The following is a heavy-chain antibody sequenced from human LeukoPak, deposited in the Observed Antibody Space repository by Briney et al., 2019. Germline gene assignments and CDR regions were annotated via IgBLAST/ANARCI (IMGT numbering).Heavy chain of an antibody. CDR3: ASLWDGTYGMDV. CDR2: ISSSSSYI. D-gene: IGHD1-26*01. V-gene: IGHV3-21*01. CDR1: GFTFSSYS. J-gene: IGHJ6*02. Sequence: GGSLRLSCVASGFTFSSYSMNWVRQAPGKGLEWVSSISSSSSYIYYADSVKGRFTISRDNAKNSLYLQMNSLRAEDTAVYYCASLWDGTYGMDVWGQGTTVTVSS.